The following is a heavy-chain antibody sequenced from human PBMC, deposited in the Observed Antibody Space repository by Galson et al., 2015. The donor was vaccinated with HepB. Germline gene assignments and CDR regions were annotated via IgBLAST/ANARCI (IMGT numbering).Heavy chain of an antibody. D-gene: IGHD3-10*01. CDR2: AYHSGGT. Sequence: SETLSGTCAVSGDSISNDRWWSWVRQPTGEGLEWIGEAYHSGGTNYRPSLKSRVTLSVDKSKNQFSLKLTSVTAADPAVYYCARSKEGRGYFDYWGQGTLVTVS. CDR3: ARSKEGRGYFDY. CDR1: GDSISNDRW. V-gene: IGHV4-4*02. J-gene: IGHJ4*02.